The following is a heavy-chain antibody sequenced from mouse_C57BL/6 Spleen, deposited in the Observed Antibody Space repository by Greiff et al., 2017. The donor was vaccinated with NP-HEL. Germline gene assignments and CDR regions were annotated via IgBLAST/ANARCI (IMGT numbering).Heavy chain of an antibody. D-gene: IGHD1-1*01. CDR1: GYSFTGYY. CDR2: INPSTGGT. J-gene: IGHJ1*03. CDR3: AKRWGYFDV. V-gene: IGHV1-42*01. Sequence: VQLQQSGPELVKPGASVKISCKASGYSFTGYYMNWVKQSPEKSLEWIGEINPSTGGTTYNQKFKAKATLTVDKSSSTAYMQLKSLTSEDSAVYYCAKRWGYFDVWGTGTTVTVSA.